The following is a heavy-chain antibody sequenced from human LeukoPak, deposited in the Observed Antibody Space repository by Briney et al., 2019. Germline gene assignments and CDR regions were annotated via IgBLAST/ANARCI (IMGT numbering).Heavy chain of an antibody. CDR1: GYSISSGYY. Sequence: PSETLSLTCTVSGYSISSGYYWGWIRQPPGKGLEWIGSIYHSGSTYYNPSLKSRVTISVDTSKNQFSLKLSSVTAADTAVYYCARAPEMATIVGPWGQGTLVTVSS. CDR2: IYHSGST. V-gene: IGHV4-38-2*02. D-gene: IGHD5-24*01. J-gene: IGHJ5*02. CDR3: ARAPEMATIVGP.